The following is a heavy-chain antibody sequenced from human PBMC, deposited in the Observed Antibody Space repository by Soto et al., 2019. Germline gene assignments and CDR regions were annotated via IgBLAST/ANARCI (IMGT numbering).Heavy chain of an antibody. J-gene: IGHJ6*03. Sequence: QVQLHQWGAGLLKPSETLSLTCAVYDGSFSDYYWTWIRQSPGKGLEWIGEINHSGSTSYKSSLKSRVSISIDTSKNQFSLKLTSVTASDTAVYYCARGKFGFSYYYYYYLGVWGKGTTVTVSS. CDR3: ARGKFGFSYYYYYYLGV. D-gene: IGHD2-21*01. CDR1: DGSFSDYY. V-gene: IGHV4-34*01. CDR2: INHSGST.